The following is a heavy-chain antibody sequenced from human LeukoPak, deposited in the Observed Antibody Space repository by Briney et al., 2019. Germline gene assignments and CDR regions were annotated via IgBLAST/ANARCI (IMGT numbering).Heavy chain of an antibody. J-gene: IGHJ4*02. CDR1: GGSISSYY. V-gene: IGHV4-59*12. CDR2: IYYTGST. CDR3: ARVVIAAAGKGDY. D-gene: IGHD6-13*01. Sequence: SETLSLTCTISGGSISSYYWSWIRQPPGKGLEWIGYIYYTGSTNHNPSLKSRVTISVDTSKNQFSLKLSSVTAADTAVYYCARVVIAAAGKGDYWGQGTLVTVSS.